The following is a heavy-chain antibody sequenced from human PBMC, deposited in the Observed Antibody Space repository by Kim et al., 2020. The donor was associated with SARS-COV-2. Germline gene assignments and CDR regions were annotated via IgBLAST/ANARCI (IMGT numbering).Heavy chain of an antibody. CDR3: ARGGYGDPYYFDY. D-gene: IGHD4-17*01. Sequence: KFQARGQITADESTSTAYMELSSLGSEDTAVYYCARGGYGDPYYFDYWGQGTLVTVSS. J-gene: IGHJ4*02. V-gene: IGHV1-69*01.